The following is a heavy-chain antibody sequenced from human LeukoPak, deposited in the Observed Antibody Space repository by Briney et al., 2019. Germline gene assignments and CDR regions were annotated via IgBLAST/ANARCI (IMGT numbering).Heavy chain of an antibody. D-gene: IGHD6-19*01. J-gene: IGHJ4*02. CDR1: GFSLDDYA. CDR2: SSWNSGSI. CDR3: AKDKSYSSGWFLDY. V-gene: IGHV3-9*01. Sequence: GRSLRLSCAASGFSLDDYAMHWVRQAPGKGLEWVSGSSWNSGSIGYADSVKGRFTISRDNAKNSLYLQMNSLRAEDTALYYCAKDKSYSSGWFLDYWGQGTLVTVSS.